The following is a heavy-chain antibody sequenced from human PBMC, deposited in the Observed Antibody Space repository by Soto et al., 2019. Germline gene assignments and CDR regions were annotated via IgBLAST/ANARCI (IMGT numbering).Heavy chain of an antibody. CDR3: AKDRGSGSSIDY. CDR2: ISYDGSNK. V-gene: IGHV3-30*04. Sequence: QVQLVESGGGVVQPGRSLRLSCAASGFTFNNYAMHWVRQAPGKGLEWVAVISYDGSNKYYADSVKGRFTISRDNSKNTLYLQMNSLRAEDTAVYYCAKDRGSGSSIDYWGQGTLVTVSS. CDR1: GFTFNNYA. J-gene: IGHJ4*02. D-gene: IGHD6-6*01.